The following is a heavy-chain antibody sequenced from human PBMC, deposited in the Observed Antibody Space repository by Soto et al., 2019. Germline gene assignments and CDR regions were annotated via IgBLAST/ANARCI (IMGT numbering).Heavy chain of an antibody. V-gene: IGHV4-30-4*01. D-gene: IGHD3-10*01. CDR2: IYYSGST. CDR1: GGSISSGDYY. J-gene: IGHJ4*02. Sequence: PSETLSLTCTVSGGSISSGDYYWSWIRQPPGKGLEWIGYIYYSGSTYYNPSLKSRVTISVDTSKNQFSLKLSSVTAADTAVYYCARDDGFGEPFDYWGQGTLVTVSS. CDR3: ARDDGFGEPFDY.